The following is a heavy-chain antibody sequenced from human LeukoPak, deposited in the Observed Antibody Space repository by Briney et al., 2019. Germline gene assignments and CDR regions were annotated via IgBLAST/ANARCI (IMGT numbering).Heavy chain of an antibody. V-gene: IGHV1-2*02. D-gene: IGHD2-15*01. CDR3: ARSRKGYCSGGSCLDP. Sequence: ASVKVSCKASGYTFTGYYMHWVRQAPGQGLEWMGWINPNSGGTNYAQKFQGRVTMTRDTSISTAYMELSSLRSEDTAVYYCARSRKGYCSGGSCLDPWGQGTLVTVSS. J-gene: IGHJ5*02. CDR1: GYTFTGYY. CDR2: INPNSGGT.